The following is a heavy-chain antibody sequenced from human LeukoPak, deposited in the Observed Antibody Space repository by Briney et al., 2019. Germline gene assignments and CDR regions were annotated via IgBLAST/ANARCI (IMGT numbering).Heavy chain of an antibody. CDR1: GGSISSGGYY. CDR3: ARDVAEQLPPTGFDP. CDR2: IYYSGST. V-gene: IGHV4-31*03. Sequence: SETLSLTCTVSGGSISSGGYYWSWIRQHPGKGLEWIGYIYYSGSTYYNPSLKSRVTISVDTSKNQFSLKLSSVTAADTAVYYCARDVAEQLPPTGFDPWGQGTLVTVSS. J-gene: IGHJ5*02. D-gene: IGHD6-6*01.